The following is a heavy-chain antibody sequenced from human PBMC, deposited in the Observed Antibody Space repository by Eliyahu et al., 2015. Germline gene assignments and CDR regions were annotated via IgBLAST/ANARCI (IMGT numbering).Heavy chain of an antibody. V-gene: IGHV3-21*01. CDR1: GSTXSSXS. J-gene: IGHJ4*02. D-gene: IGHD5-12*01. Sequence: EVQLVESGGGLVKPGGSLXLSCAASGSTXSSXSMNWVRQAPGKGLEWVSSISSSSSYIYYADSVKGRFTISRDNAKNSLYLQMNSLRAEDTAVYYCARGGGFRGWLRFDYFDYWGQGTLVTVSS. CDR2: ISSSSSYI. CDR3: ARGGGFRGWLRFDYFDY.